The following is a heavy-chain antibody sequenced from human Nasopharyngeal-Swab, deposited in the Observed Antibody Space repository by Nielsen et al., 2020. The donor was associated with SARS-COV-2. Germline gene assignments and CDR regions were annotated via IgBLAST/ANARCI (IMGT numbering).Heavy chain of an antibody. CDR3: ARDSGSLNYYYMDV. CDR2: IWYDGSNK. Sequence: GGSLRLSCAASGFTFRSYWMSWVRQAPGKGLEWVAVIWYDGSNKYYANSVKGRFTISRDNSKNTLYLQMNSLRAEDTAVYYCARDSGSLNYYYMDVWGKGTTVTVSS. V-gene: IGHV3-33*08. CDR1: GFTFRSYW. D-gene: IGHD1-26*01. J-gene: IGHJ6*03.